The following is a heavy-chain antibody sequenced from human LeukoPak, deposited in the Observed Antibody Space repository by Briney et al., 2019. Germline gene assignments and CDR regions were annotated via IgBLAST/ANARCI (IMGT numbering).Heavy chain of an antibody. V-gene: IGHV1-8*03. CDR3: ARGDSWSGYYLAY. J-gene: IGHJ4*02. Sequence: GASVKVSCKASGYTFTSYDINWVRQATGQGLEWMGWMNPNSGNTGYAQKFQGRVTITRNTSISTAYMELSSLRSEDTAVYYCARGDSWSGYYLAYWGQGTLVTVSS. CDR1: GYTFTSYD. CDR2: MNPNSGNT. D-gene: IGHD3-3*01.